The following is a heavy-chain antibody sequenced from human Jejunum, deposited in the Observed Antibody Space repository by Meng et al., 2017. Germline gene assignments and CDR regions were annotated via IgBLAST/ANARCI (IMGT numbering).Heavy chain of an antibody. D-gene: IGHD2-2*01. CDR2: IYYTGSA. Sequence: QVQLQESGPGLVTPSQTLSLTCTVSGDSISSGGHYWSWIRQHPGKGLEWIGYIYYTGSAYYNPSLESRVTLSVDTPNNQFSLRLNSVTAADTAVYYCAREGQLMLGLVDYWGQGTLVTVSS. CDR3: AREGQLMLGLVDY. CDR1: GDSISSGGHY. V-gene: IGHV4-31*03. J-gene: IGHJ4*02.